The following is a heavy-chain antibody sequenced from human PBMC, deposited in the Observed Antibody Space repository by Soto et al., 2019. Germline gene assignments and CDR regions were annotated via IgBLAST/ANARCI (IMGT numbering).Heavy chain of an antibody. D-gene: IGHD3-16*01. CDR1: GFMFNNYG. CDR2: ISYDASNQ. CDR3: AKDHWGSY. V-gene: IGHV3-30*18. J-gene: IGHJ4*02. Sequence: QVQLVESGGGVVQPGRSLRLSCAASGFMFNNYGMHWVRQAPGKGLEWVAVISYDASNQNYADSVKGRFTISRDNSRDTLYLQMNSLRAEDTAVYYCAKDHWGSYSGQGTLVTVSS.